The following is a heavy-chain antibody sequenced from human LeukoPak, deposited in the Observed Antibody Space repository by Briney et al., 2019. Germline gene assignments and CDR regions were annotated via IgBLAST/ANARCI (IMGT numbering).Heavy chain of an antibody. D-gene: IGHD1-26*01. J-gene: IGHJ4*02. Sequence: ASVKVSCKASGGTFSSYAISWVRQAPGQGLEWMGGIIPIFGTANYAQKFQGRVTITADESTSTAYMELSSLRSGDTAVYYCARDRRVGFDFWGQGTPVIVSS. V-gene: IGHV1-69*13. CDR3: ARDRRVGFDF. CDR1: GGTFSSYA. CDR2: IIPIFGTA.